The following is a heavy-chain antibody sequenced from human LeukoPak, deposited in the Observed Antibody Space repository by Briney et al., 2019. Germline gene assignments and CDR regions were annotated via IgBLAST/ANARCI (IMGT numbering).Heavy chain of an antibody. V-gene: IGHV4-59*01. Sequence: SETLSLTCTVSGGSISSYYWSWIRQPPGKGLEWIGYIYYSGSTNYNPSLKSRVTISVDTSKNQFSLKLSSVTAADTAVCYCARGATYYYDSSGYPTYDYWGQGTLVTVSS. D-gene: IGHD3-22*01. CDR3: ARGATYYYDSSGYPTYDY. CDR1: GGSISSYY. CDR2: IYYSGST. J-gene: IGHJ4*02.